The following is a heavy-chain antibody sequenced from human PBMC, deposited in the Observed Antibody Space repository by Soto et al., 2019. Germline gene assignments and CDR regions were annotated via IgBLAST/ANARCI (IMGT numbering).Heavy chain of an antibody. J-gene: IGHJ4*02. CDR2: IYYSGST. V-gene: IGHV4-30-4*01. Sequence: SETLSLTCTVSAGSISSGDYYWSWVRQPPGKGLEWIGYIYYSGSTYYNPSLKSRVTISVDTSKNQFSLKLSSVTAADTAVYYCARGGYSYGVLFDYWGQGTLVTVSS. CDR3: ARGGYSYGVLFDY. D-gene: IGHD5-18*01. CDR1: AGSISSGDYY.